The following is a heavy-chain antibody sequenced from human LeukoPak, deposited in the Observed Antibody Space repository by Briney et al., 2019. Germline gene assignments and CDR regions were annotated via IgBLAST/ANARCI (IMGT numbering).Heavy chain of an antibody. CDR3: ARAFRDGYNWGLYYYYYYMDV. CDR1: GYTFTSYD. Sequence: ASVKVSCKASGYTFTSYDINWVRQATGQGLEWMGWMNPNSGNTGYAQKFQGRVTITRNTSISTAYMELSSQRSEDTAVYYCARAFRDGYNWGLYYYYYYMDVWGKGTTVTISS. V-gene: IGHV1-8*03. CDR2: MNPNSGNT. D-gene: IGHD5-24*01. J-gene: IGHJ6*03.